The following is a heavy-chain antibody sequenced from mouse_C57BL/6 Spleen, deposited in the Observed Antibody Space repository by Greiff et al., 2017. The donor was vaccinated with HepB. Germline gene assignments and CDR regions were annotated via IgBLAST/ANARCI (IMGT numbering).Heavy chain of an antibody. CDR3: ASSRKVVVDY. Sequence: VQLQQSGTELVKPGASVRLSCKASGYTFTSYWMHWVKQRPGQGLEWIGNINPSNGGTNYNEKFKSKATLTVDKSSSTAYMQLSSLTSEESAVEEGASSRKVVVDYWGQGTTIT. CDR1: GYTFTSYW. D-gene: IGHD1-1*01. V-gene: IGHV1-53*01. CDR2: INPSNGGT. J-gene: IGHJ2*01.